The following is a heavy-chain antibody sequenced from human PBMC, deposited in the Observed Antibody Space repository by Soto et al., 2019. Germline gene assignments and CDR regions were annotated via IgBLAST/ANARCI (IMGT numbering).Heavy chain of an antibody. J-gene: IGHJ4*02. CDR3: VRVYGAIDY. V-gene: IGHV1-8*01. CDR1: GYAFTDYD. D-gene: IGHD4-17*01. CDR2: INTKRGNR. Sequence: QVQLGQSGAEVKKPGASVKVSCKASGYAFTDYDINWVRQATGQGLEWVGWINTKRGNRGYAQQFQGRVIMTSSTPITSAYSELSGLRSEATAVYYCVRVYGAIDYWGQGTLVTVSS.